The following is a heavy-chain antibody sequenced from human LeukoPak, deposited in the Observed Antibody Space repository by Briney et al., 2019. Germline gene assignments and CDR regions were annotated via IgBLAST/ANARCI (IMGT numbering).Heavy chain of an antibody. J-gene: IGHJ4*02. CDR3: ASSKGYSYGYGY. V-gene: IGHV3-48*02. Sequence: QPGGSLRLSCAGSGFTFSSYSMNWVRQAPGKGLEWASYISSTSSTIYYADSVKGRFTISRDNAKNSLYLQMDSLRDEDTAVYYCASSKGYSYGYGYWGQGTLVTVSS. D-gene: IGHD5-18*01. CDR1: GFTFSSYS. CDR2: ISSTSSTI.